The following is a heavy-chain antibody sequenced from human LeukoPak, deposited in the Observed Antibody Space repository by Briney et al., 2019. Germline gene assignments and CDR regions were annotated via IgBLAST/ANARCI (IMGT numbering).Heavy chain of an antibody. J-gene: IGHJ6*03. D-gene: IGHD6-6*01. CDR2: IYPGDSDT. CDR1: GYSFTSYW. V-gene: IGHV5-51*01. CDR3: AKERRSSMDV. Sequence: GESLKISCKGSGYSFTSYWIGWVRQMPGKGLESMGIIYPGDSDTRYSPSFQGQVTISADKSISTAYLQWSSLRAEDTAIYYCAKERRSSMDVWGNGTPVTVSS.